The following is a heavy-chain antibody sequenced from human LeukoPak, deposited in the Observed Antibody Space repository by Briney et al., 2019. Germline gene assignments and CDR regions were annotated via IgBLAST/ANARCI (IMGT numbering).Heavy chain of an antibody. CDR3: AKHSSWHYMDV. Sequence: PGGSLRLSCAASGFTFSSYGMSWIRQAPGKGLEWVSGISGSGGSTYYADSVKGRFTISRDNSKNTLYLQMNSLRAEGTAVYYCAKHSSWHYMDVWGKGTTVTVSS. CDR2: ISGSGGST. D-gene: IGHD6-13*01. CDR1: GFTFSSYG. J-gene: IGHJ6*03. V-gene: IGHV3-23*01.